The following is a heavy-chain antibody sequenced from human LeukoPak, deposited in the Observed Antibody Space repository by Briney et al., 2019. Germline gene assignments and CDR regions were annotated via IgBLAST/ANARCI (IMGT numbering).Heavy chain of an antibody. Sequence: PSETLSLTCTVSGGSISSYYWSWIRQPAGKGLEWIGRIYTSGSTNYNPPLKSRVTMSVDTSKNQFSLKLSSVTAADTAVYYCASAGIAAAGTEDAFDIWGQGTMVTVSS. CDR3: ASAGIAAAGTEDAFDI. CDR2: IYTSGST. V-gene: IGHV4-4*07. D-gene: IGHD6-13*01. CDR1: GGSISSYY. J-gene: IGHJ3*02.